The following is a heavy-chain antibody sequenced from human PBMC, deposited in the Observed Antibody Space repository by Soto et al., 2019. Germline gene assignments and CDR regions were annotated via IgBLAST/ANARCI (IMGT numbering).Heavy chain of an antibody. CDR2: IYYSGST. Sequence: SETLSLTCTVSGGSISSSSYYWGWIRQPPGKGLEWIGSIYYSGSTYYNPSLKSRVTISVDTSKNQFSLKLSSVTAADTAVYYCARALVVVAATHSWFDPWGQGTLVTVSS. CDR3: ARALVVVAATHSWFDP. J-gene: IGHJ5*02. CDR1: GGSISSSSYY. D-gene: IGHD2-15*01. V-gene: IGHV4-39*01.